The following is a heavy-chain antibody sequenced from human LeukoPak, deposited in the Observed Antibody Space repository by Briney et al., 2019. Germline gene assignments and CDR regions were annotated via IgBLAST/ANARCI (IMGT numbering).Heavy chain of an antibody. J-gene: IGHJ4*02. D-gene: IGHD7-27*01. CDR2: SSWNSNIK. Sequence: PGGSLRLSCGVSGFIFDNYAMYWVRQAPGKGLEWVAGSSWNSNIKIYADSVKGRFTISRDNAKTSLYLQMDSQTTDKTAFYYWGRLTGSAPGAYYSDFWGQGTLGSV. CDR1: GFIFDNYA. V-gene: IGHV3-9*01. CDR3: GRLTGSAPGAYYSDF.